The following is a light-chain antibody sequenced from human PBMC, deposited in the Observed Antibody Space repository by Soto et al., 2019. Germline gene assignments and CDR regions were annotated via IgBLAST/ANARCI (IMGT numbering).Light chain of an antibody. CDR2: GAS. CDR1: QSISSGY. CDR3: QQYGSSPTIT. Sequence: EIVLTQSPGTLSLSPGERATLSCRASQSISSGYLAWYQQKPGQAPRLLIYGASSRATGIPDRFSGSGSETDFTLTISRLEPEDFAVYYCQQYGSSPTITFGQGTRLEIK. J-gene: IGKJ5*01. V-gene: IGKV3-20*01.